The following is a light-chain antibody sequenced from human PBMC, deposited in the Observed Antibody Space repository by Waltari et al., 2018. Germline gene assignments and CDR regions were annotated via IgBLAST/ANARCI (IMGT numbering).Light chain of an antibody. V-gene: IGLV8-61*01. CDR1: SGSVSTTYY. J-gene: IGLJ3*02. Sequence: QTVVTQEPSFSVSPGGTVTLTCGLSSGSVSTTYYPSWYQLTPGQAPRTLSFSTNAPSSGVPDRFSGSILGNKAALTITGAQTDDESDYHCMLYMGGGIWVFGGGTKLTVL. CDR3: MLYMGGGIWV. CDR2: STN.